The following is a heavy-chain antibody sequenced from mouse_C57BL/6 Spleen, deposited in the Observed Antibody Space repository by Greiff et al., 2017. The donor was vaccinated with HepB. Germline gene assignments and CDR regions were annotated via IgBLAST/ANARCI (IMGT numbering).Heavy chain of an antibody. CDR2: IYPGGGYT. D-gene: IGHD1-1*01. Sequence: VQLQQSGAELVRPGTSVKMSCKASGYTFTNYWIGWAKQRPGHGLEWIGDIYPGGGYTNYNEKFKGKATLTADKSSSTAYMQFSSLTSEDSAIYYCARYGSSPYWYFDVWGTGTTVTVSS. CDR3: ARYGSSPYWYFDV. V-gene: IGHV1-63*01. J-gene: IGHJ1*03. CDR1: GYTFTNYW.